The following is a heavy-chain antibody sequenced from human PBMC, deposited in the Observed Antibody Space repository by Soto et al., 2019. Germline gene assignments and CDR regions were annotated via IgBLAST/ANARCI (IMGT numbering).Heavy chain of an antibody. V-gene: IGHV3-23*01. Sequence: GGSLRLSCAASGFTFSNYAMSWVRQAPGKGLEWVSAISGNGALTNYADSVKGRFTISRDNSKNTLYLQMTNLRAEDTAVYYCAKDRGRWLQLGGDYWGQGTLVTVSS. D-gene: IGHD5-12*01. CDR1: GFTFSNYA. J-gene: IGHJ4*02. CDR3: AKDRGRWLQLGGDY. CDR2: ISGNGALT.